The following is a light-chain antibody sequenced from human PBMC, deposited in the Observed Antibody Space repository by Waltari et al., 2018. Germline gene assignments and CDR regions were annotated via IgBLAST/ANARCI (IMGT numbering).Light chain of an antibody. Sequence: DIVMAQSLLSLPVTPGEPASISCRSSQSLLHSNGYNYLDWYLQKPGQSPQLLIYMGSNRASGVPDRFSGSGSGTDFTLKITRVEAEDVGVYYCIQALQTPWTFGQGTKVEI. CDR1: QSLLHSNGYNY. V-gene: IGKV2-28*01. CDR2: MGS. J-gene: IGKJ1*01. CDR3: IQALQTPWT.